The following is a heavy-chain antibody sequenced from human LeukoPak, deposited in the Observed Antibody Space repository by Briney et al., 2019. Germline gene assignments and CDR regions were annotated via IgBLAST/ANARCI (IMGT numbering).Heavy chain of an antibody. CDR1: GYTFTSYD. CDR3: ARAGPGSSWYYVLGY. CDR2: MNPNSGNT. D-gene: IGHD6-13*01. Sequence: TSVKVSCKASGYTFTSYDINWVRQATGQGLEWMGWMNPNSGNTGYAQKFQGRVTMTRNTSISTAYMELSSLRSEDTAVYYCARAGPGSSWYYVLGYWGQGTLVTVSS. J-gene: IGHJ4*02. V-gene: IGHV1-8*01.